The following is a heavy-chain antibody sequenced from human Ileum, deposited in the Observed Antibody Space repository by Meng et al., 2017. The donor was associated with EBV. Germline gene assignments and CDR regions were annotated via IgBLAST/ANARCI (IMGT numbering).Heavy chain of an antibody. V-gene: IGHV3-74*01. CDR3: ARDLFWNQADY. CDR2: IHADGSVT. CDR1: GFIFSNYW. J-gene: IGHJ4*02. Sequence: EGQVVESGGGLVQPGGSLRLSCATSGFIFSNYWMHWVRQAPGKGLVWVSRIHADGSVTNYADSVKGRFTISRDNAKNTLYLQMNSLRAEDTAVYYCARDLFWNQADYWGQGTLVTVSS. D-gene: IGHD1-14*01.